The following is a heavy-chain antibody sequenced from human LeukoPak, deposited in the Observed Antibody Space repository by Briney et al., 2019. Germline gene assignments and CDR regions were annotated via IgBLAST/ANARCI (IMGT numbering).Heavy chain of an antibody. Sequence: SVKVSCKASGGTFSSYAISWVRQAPGQGLEWMGGIIPIFGTANYAQKFQGRVTITTDESTSTAYMELSSLRSEDTAVYYCATDLLAAAGSVSWGQGTLVTVSS. J-gene: IGHJ4*02. V-gene: IGHV1-69*05. CDR3: ATDLLAAAGSVS. CDR1: GGTFSSYA. D-gene: IGHD6-13*01. CDR2: IIPIFGTA.